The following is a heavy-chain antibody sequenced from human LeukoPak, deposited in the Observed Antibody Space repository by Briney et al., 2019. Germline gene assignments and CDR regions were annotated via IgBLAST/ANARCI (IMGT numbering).Heavy chain of an antibody. V-gene: IGHV4-30-2*01. CDR1: GGSISSGGYS. Sequence: SETLSLTCAVPGGSISSGGYSWCWIRQPPGKGLEWIGYIYHSGSTYYNPSLKSRVTISVDRSKNQFSLKLSSVTAADTAVYYCARGSRDYSGLDWFDPWGQGTLVTVSS. CDR3: ARGSRDYSGLDWFDP. CDR2: IYHSGST. D-gene: IGHD4-17*01. J-gene: IGHJ5*02.